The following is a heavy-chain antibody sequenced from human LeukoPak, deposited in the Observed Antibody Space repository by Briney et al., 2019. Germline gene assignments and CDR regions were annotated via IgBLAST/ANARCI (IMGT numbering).Heavy chain of an antibody. CDR3: ARGRGGDYVPSRFDY. D-gene: IGHD4-17*01. CDR1: GFAFSGFA. V-gene: IGHV3-23*01. CDR2: ISGSGGNT. J-gene: IGHJ4*02. Sequence: GGSLRLSCSASGFAFSGFAMGWVRQAPGKGLEWVSSISGSGGNTYCADSVEGRFTVSRDNSKNTLYLQMNSLRAEDTALYYCARGRGGDYVPSRFDYWGQGTLVTVSS.